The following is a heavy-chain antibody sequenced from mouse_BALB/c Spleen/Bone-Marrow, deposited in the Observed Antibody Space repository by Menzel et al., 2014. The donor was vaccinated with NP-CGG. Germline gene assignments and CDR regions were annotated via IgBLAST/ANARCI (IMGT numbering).Heavy chain of an antibody. V-gene: IGHV14-3*02. J-gene: IGHJ4*01. Sequence: VQLQQSGAELVKPGASVKLSCTASGFNIKDTYMHWVKQRPEQGLEWIGRIDPANGNTKYDPKFQGKATITAGTSSNTAYLQLSSLTSEDTAVYYCAGFGITKEEGYYYAMDYWGQGTSVTVSS. CDR2: IDPANGNT. CDR1: GFNIKDTY. CDR3: AGFGITKEEGYYYAMDY. D-gene: IGHD2-4*01.